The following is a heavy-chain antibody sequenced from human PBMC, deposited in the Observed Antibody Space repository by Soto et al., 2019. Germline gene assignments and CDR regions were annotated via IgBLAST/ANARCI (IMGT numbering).Heavy chain of an antibody. CDR2: ISYDGSNK. J-gene: IGHJ4*02. D-gene: IGHD6-19*01. CDR1: GFTFSSYG. CDR3: AKDLVAVAGRIFDY. V-gene: IGHV3-30*18. Sequence: GGSLRLSCAASGFTFSSYGMHWVRQAPGKGLEWVAVISYDGSNKYYADSVKGRFTISRDNSKNTLYLQMNSLRAEDTAVYYCAKDLVAVAGRIFDYWGQGTLVTVSS.